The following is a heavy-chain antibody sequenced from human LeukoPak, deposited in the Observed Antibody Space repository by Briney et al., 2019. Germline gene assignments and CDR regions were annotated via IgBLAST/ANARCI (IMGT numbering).Heavy chain of an antibody. CDR1: GFTFTSYW. CDR2: INQDGTEK. V-gene: IGHV3-7*01. CDR3: ARDPYGQLPRLTYSDY. J-gene: IGHJ4*02. D-gene: IGHD2-2*01. Sequence: PGGSLRLSCAASGFTFTSYWMSWVRQAPGKGLEWVANINQDGTEKFYVDSLRGRFTISRDNAKNSLYLQMNSLRAEDTAVYYCARDPYGQLPRLTYSDYWGQGTLVTVSS.